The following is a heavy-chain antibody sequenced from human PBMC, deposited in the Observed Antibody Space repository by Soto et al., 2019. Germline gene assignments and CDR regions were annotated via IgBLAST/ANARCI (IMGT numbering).Heavy chain of an antibody. CDR1: GYTFTTYA. CDR3: ARYCSGCTGY. J-gene: IGHJ4*02. Sequence: QVQLVQSGAEVKKPGASVKVSCKTSGYTFTTYAVHWVRQAPGQSLEWMGWINTANGNTEYSRKFQGRFTITRDTYASTAYMDLSSLRSEDTAIYYCARYCSGCTGYWGQGTLVTVSS. CDR2: INTANGNT. V-gene: IGHV1-3*04. D-gene: IGHD2-15*01.